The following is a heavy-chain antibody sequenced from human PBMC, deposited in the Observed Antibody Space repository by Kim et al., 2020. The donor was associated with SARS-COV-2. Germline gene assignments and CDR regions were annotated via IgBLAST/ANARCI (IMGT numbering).Heavy chain of an antibody. CDR3: ASGYSSVGGDY. CDR1: GYSLSELS. J-gene: IGHJ4*02. V-gene: IGHV1-24*01. D-gene: IGHD2-15*01. CDR2: YDPEPGET. Sequence: ASVKVSCKVSGYSLSELSIHWVLQAPGEGLEWMGGYDPEPGETIFAQKFQGRVTMTEDTSTDTAYMELSSLRSEDTAVYYCASGYSSVGGDYWGQGTLVTVSS.